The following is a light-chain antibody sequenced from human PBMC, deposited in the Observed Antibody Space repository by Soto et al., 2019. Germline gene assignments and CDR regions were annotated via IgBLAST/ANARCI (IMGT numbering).Light chain of an antibody. Sequence: EIVMTQSPATLSVSPGERATLSCRASQSVSSKLAWFQQKPGQAPSLLIYGVSTRATGVPVRFSGSGSGTEFTLTVNSLEPEDFAVYYCQQRSNWPLTFGGGTKVEI. V-gene: IGKV3-15*01. CDR2: GVS. CDR1: QSVSSK. CDR3: QQRSNWPLT. J-gene: IGKJ4*01.